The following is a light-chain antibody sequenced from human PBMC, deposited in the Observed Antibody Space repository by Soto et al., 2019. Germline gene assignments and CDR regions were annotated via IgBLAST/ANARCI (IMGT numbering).Light chain of an antibody. J-gene: IGKJ4*01. V-gene: IGKV1-12*01. Sequence: DIQMTQSPSSVSASVGDRVTITCRASQGITNWLAWYQQKPGKAPKLLIYAASGLPSGVPSRFSGSGSGTDFTLTISSLQPEDFATYYCQQANSFPITFGGGPNVDIK. CDR3: QQANSFPIT. CDR2: AAS. CDR1: QGITNW.